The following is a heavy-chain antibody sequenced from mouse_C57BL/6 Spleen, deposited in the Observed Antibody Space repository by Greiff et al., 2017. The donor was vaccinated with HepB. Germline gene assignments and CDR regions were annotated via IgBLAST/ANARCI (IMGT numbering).Heavy chain of an antibody. V-gene: IGHV1-82*01. CDR1: GYAFSSSW. D-gene: IGHD1-1*01. CDR2: IYPGDGDT. J-gene: IGHJ4*01. Sequence: QVQLQQSGPELVKPGASVKISCKASGYAFSSSWMNWVKQRPGKGLEWIGRIYPGDGDTNYNGKFKGKATLTADKSSSTAYMQLSSLTSEDSAVYFCARDYYYWGAMDYWGQGTSVTVSS. CDR3: ARDYYYWGAMDY.